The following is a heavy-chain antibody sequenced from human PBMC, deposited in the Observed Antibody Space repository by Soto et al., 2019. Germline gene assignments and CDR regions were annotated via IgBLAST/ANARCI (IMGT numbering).Heavy chain of an antibody. V-gene: IGHV4-34*01. D-gene: IGHD2-15*01. CDR1: GGSFSGYY. J-gene: IGHJ4*02. Sequence: SETLSLTCAVYGGSFSGYYWSWIRQPPGKGLEWIGEINHSGSTNYNPSLKSRVTISVDTSKNQFSLKLSSVTAADTAVYYCARARSGISDYWGQGTLVTVSS. CDR3: ARARSGISDY. CDR2: INHSGST.